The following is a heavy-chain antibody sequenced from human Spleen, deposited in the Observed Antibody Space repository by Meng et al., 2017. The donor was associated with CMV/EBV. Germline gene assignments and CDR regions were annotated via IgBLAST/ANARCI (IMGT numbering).Heavy chain of an antibody. CDR3: AREGYCPSTSCSSYYYYGMDV. CDR2: IYHDGYT. J-gene: IGHJ6*02. D-gene: IGHD2-2*01. Sequence: GESLKISCDASGFTVRSNYMSWVRQAPGRGLEWVSVIYHDGYTFYADSVKGRFTISRDNSRNTLYLHMKSLRVDDTAVYYCAREGYCPSTSCSSYYYYGMDVWGQGTTVTVSS. V-gene: IGHV3-53*01. CDR1: GFTVRSNY.